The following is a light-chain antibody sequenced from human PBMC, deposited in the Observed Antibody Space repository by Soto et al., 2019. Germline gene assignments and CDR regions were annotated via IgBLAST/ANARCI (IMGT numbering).Light chain of an antibody. CDR2: GAS. CDR3: QQYTGPPTT. CDR1: QTVSSNY. Sequence: EIILTQSPDTMSLSPGERATLFCRASQTVSSNYLAWCQQRPGQAPRLLIYGASTRAAGIPDRFSGSGSGTDSTLTITRLEPEDSAVYFCQQYTGPPTTFGQGTRLEIK. V-gene: IGKV3-20*01. J-gene: IGKJ5*01.